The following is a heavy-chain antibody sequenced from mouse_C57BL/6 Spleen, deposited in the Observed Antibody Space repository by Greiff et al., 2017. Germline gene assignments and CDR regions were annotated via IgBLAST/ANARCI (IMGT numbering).Heavy chain of an antibody. D-gene: IGHD1-1*01. Sequence: EVPGVESGGGLVKPGGSLKLSCAASGFTFSSYAMSWVRQTPEKRLEWVATISDGGSYTYYPDNGKGRFTISRENAKNNLYLQMSHLKSEDTAMYYCAREYYGSSFDYWGQGTTLTVSS. V-gene: IGHV5-4*01. CDR3: AREYYGSSFDY. J-gene: IGHJ2*01. CDR1: GFTFSSYA. CDR2: ISDGGSYT.